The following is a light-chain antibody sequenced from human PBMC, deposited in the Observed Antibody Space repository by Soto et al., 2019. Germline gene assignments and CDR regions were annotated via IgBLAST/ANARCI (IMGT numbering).Light chain of an antibody. CDR3: HQFESPPFT. CDR2: DVS. CDR1: QGIRSA. J-gene: IGKJ4*01. Sequence: AIQLTQSPSSLSASVGDRVTITCRTSQGIRSALAWYQQKPGRAPKLLIYDVSTLEGGVPSRFSGSGSGTDFTLAISNLQPEDFATYHCHQFESPPFTFGGGTKVESK. V-gene: IGKV1-13*02.